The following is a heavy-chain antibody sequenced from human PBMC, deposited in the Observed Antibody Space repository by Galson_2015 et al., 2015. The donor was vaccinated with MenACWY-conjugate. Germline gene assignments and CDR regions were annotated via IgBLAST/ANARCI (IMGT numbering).Heavy chain of an antibody. V-gene: IGHV6-1*01. CDR2: TYYRSRWRN. CDR1: GDSVSSNSAA. CDR3: ARGVTRTSGTINWYFDF. D-gene: IGHD6-13*01. J-gene: IGHJ2*01. Sequence: CAISGDSVSSNSAAWTWIRQSPSRGLEWLGRTYYRSRWRNDYAVSVKSRITINPDTSRNQLSLQLSSVTPEDTAVYYCARGVTRTSGTINWYFDFWGRGTLVTVSS.